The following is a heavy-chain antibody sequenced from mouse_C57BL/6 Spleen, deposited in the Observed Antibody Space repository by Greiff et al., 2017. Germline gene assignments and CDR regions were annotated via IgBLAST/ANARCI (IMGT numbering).Heavy chain of an antibody. Sequence: EVKLMESEGGLVQPGSSMKLSCTASGFTFSDYYMAWVRQVPEKGLEWVANINYDGSSTYYLDSLKSRFIISKDNANNILYLQMSSLKSEDTATYYCARDGTTVVEHWYFDVWGTGTTVTVSS. CDR2: INYDGSST. D-gene: IGHD1-1*01. CDR1: GFTFSDYY. J-gene: IGHJ1*03. V-gene: IGHV5-16*01. CDR3: ARDGTTVVEHWYFDV.